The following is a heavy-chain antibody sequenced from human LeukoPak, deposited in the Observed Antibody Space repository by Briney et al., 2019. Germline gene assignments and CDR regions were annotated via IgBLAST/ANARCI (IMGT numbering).Heavy chain of an antibody. Sequence: GGSLRLSCAASGFTFSSYAMHWVRQAPGKGLEWVAVISYDGSNKYYADSVRGRFTISRDNSKNTLYLQMNSLRAEDTAVYYCAREPIAVAPDGDYWGQGTLVTVSS. CDR2: ISYDGSNK. V-gene: IGHV3-30-3*01. D-gene: IGHD6-19*01. J-gene: IGHJ4*02. CDR3: AREPIAVAPDGDY. CDR1: GFTFSSYA.